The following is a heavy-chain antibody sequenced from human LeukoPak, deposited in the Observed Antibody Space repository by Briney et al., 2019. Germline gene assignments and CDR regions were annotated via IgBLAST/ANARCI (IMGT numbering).Heavy chain of an antibody. D-gene: IGHD1-26*01. CDR2: ISSSSSTI. Sequence: GGSLRLSCAASGFTFSSYSMNWVRQAPGKGLEWVSYISSSSSTIYYADSVKGRFTIFRDNAKNSLYLQMNSLRAEDTAVYYCAREPFRYSGSSFDYWGQGTLVTVSS. CDR1: GFTFSSYS. CDR3: AREPFRYSGSSFDY. J-gene: IGHJ4*02. V-gene: IGHV3-48*01.